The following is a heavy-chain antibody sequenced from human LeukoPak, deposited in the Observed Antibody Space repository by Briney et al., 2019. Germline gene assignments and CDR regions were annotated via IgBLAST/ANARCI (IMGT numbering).Heavy chain of an antibody. CDR1: GYTFTSYY. CDR2: INPSGGSK. J-gene: IGHJ3*02. Sequence: GASVKVSCEASGYTFTSYYMHWVREAPGQGLEWMGIINPSGGSKRYTQKFQGRVTMTRDTSTSTVYMELSSLRSEDTVVYYCAREGSENDAFDIWGQETMVTVSS. CDR3: AREGSENDAFDI. V-gene: IGHV1-46*03.